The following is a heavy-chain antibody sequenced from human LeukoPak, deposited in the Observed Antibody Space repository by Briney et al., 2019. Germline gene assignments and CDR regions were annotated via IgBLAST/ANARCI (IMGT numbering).Heavy chain of an antibody. J-gene: IGHJ3*02. Sequence: PSETLSLTCAVYGGSFSGYYWSWIRQPPGKGLEWIGEINHSGSTNYNPSLKSRVTISVDTSKNQFSLKLSSVTAADTAVYYCARDLDVITSAFDIWGQGTMVTVSS. CDR1: GGSFSGYY. CDR3: ARDLDVITSAFDI. D-gene: IGHD3-22*01. V-gene: IGHV4-34*01. CDR2: INHSGST.